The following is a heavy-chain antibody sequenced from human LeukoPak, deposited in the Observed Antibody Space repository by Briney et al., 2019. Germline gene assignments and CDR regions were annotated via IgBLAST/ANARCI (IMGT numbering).Heavy chain of an antibody. D-gene: IGHD3-10*01. CDR1: GGFSSCYY. CDR3: ARDSWFGEIIEYSYGMAV. CDR2: INRSGST. J-gene: IGHJ6*02. V-gene: IGHV4-34*01. Sequence: SETLSLTCAVYGGFSSCYYWSWIRQPRGKGLEWGGEINRSGSTNYNPSLKSRVTISVDTSKNQFSLKLSSVTAADTAVYYCARDSWFGEIIEYSYGMAVGGQGTTVTVPS.